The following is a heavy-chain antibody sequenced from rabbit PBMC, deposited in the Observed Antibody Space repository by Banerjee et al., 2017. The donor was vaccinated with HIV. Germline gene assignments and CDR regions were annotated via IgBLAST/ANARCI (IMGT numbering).Heavy chain of an antibody. CDR2: MYFASGTT. D-gene: IGHD4-1*01. CDR3: ARISGWGGDL. V-gene: IGHV1S47*01. J-gene: IGHJ6*01. CDR1: GFSLSSGA. Sequence: QEQLVESGGGLVKPGASLTLTCKASGFSLSSGAMSWVRQAPGKGLEWIGYMYFASGTTDYASWVNGRFTFSSDNAQNTVDLRIISLTAADTATYFCARISGWGGDLWGPGTLVTVS.